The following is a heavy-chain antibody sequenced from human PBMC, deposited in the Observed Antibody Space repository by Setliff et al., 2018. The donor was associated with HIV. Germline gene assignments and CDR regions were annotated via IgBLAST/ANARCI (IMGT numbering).Heavy chain of an antibody. V-gene: IGHV3-49*04. CDR3: ISLYLGY. CDR2: IRGTDYGGTT. D-gene: IGHD2-8*01. J-gene: IGHJ4*02. Sequence: GGSLRLSCIGSGFSFGYFAMSWVRQAPGKGLEWVSLIRGTDYGGTTEYAASVKDRFIISRDDSKNIVYLQMDSLKTEDTAVYYCISLYLGYWGQGALVTVSS. CDR1: GFSFGYFA.